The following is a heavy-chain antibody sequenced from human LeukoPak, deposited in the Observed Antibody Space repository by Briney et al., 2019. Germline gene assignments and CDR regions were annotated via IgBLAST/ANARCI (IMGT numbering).Heavy chain of an antibody. V-gene: IGHV4-59*01. CDR3: ARAGQNRIAARSANFDY. CDR2: IYYSGST. Sequence: PSETLSLTCTVSGGSISSYYWSWIRQPPGKGLEWIGYIYYSGSTNYNPSLKSRVTISVDTSKNQFSLKLSSVTAADTAVYYCARAGQNRIAARSANFDYWGQGTLVTVSS. CDR1: GGSISSYY. J-gene: IGHJ4*02. D-gene: IGHD6-6*01.